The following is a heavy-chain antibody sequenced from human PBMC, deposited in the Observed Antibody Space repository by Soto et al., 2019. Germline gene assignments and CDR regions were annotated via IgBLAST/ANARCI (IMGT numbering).Heavy chain of an antibody. J-gene: IGHJ4*02. CDR1: GFTFSSYA. V-gene: IGHV3-23*01. Sequence: GRSLRLSXAASGFTFSSYAMSWVRQAPGKGLEWVSAISGSGGSTYYADSVKGRFTISRGNSKNTLYLQMNSLRAEDTAVYYCAKRELLLGVDYWGQGTLVTVSS. D-gene: IGHD3-10*01. CDR2: ISGSGGST. CDR3: AKRELLLGVDY.